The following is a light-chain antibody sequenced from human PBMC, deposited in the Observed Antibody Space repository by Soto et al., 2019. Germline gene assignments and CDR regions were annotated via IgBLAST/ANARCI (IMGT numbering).Light chain of an antibody. V-gene: IGLV2-11*01. J-gene: IGLJ1*01. CDR1: SSDVGGYNY. Sequence: QSVLTQPRSVSGSPGQSVTISCTGTSSDVGGYNYVSWYQQHPGKAPKLMIYDVSKRPSGVPDRFSGSKSGNTASLTISGLQAEDDADYYCCSYAGSYTFGVFGTGTKVTVL. CDR2: DVS. CDR3: CSYAGSYTFGV.